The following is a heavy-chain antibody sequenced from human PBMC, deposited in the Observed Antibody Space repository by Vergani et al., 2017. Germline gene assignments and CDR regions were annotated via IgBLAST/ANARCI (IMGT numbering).Heavy chain of an antibody. V-gene: IGHV3-33*08. CDR1: GFTFSSYG. D-gene: IGHD7-27*01. Sequence: VQPVESGGGLVKPGGSLRLSCTTSGFTFSSYGMHWVRQAPGKGLEWVAVIWYDGSNKYYADSVKGRFTISRDNSKNTLYLQMNSLRAEDTAVYYCARHDKQGRAFDIWGQGTMVTVSS. CDR3: ARHDKQGRAFDI. CDR2: IWYDGSNK. J-gene: IGHJ3*02.